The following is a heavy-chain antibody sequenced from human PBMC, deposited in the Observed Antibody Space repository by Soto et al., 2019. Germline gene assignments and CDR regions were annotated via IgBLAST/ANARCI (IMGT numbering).Heavy chain of an antibody. J-gene: IGHJ4*02. CDR1: GFTFSNYW. CDR2: VNGDGSIT. V-gene: IGHV3-74*01. Sequence: DVQLVESGGGLVQPGGSLRLSCAASGFTFSNYWMHWVRLTPGKGLVWVSRVNGDGSITSYADSVKGRFTISRDNAKNSVFLQVDGLRGVDTALYYCSSVSRGGYGSGGNCYSDYWGQGTLATVSS. CDR3: SSVSRGGYGSGGNCYSDY. D-gene: IGHD2-15*01.